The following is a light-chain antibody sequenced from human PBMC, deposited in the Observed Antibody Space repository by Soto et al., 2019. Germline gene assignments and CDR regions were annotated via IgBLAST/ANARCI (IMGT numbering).Light chain of an antibody. Sequence: QSVLTQPASVSGSPGQSITISCTGTGSDVGGYNYVSWYQQHPGKAPKLMIIDVSNRPSGVSNRFSGSKSGNTASLTISGLQAEDGADYYCSSYTTSGTYVFGTGTKVTVL. J-gene: IGLJ1*01. CDR1: GSDVGGYNY. CDR2: DVS. V-gene: IGLV2-14*01. CDR3: SSYTTSGTYV.